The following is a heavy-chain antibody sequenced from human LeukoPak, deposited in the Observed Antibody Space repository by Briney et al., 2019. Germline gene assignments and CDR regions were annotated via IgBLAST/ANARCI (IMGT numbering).Heavy chain of an antibody. D-gene: IGHD5-18*01. Sequence: SETLSLTRTVSGGSISSYYWSWIRQPPGKGLEWIGYIYYSGSTYYNPSLKSRVTISVDTSKNQFSLKLSSVTAADTAVYYCARDYQGGYGDKTVDYWGQGTLVTVSS. CDR1: GGSISSYY. J-gene: IGHJ4*02. CDR2: IYYSGST. V-gene: IGHV4-59*12. CDR3: ARDYQGGYGDKTVDY.